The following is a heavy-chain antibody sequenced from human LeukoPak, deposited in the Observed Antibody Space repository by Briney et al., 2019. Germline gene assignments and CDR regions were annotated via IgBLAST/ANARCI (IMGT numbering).Heavy chain of an antibody. V-gene: IGHV3-74*01. D-gene: IGHD3-10*01. J-gene: IGHJ5*02. CDR3: ARDNSLRYYGSGSYYP. Sequence: GGSLRLSCAASGFTFSSYWMHWVRQAPGKGLVWVSRINSEGSRTFYADSVKGRFTISRDNAKNSLYLQMNSLRAEDTAVYYCARDNSLRYYGSGSYYPWGQGTLVTVSS. CDR2: INSEGSRT. CDR1: GFTFSSYW.